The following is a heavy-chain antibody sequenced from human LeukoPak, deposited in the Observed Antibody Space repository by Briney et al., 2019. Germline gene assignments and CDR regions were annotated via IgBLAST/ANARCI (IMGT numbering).Heavy chain of an antibody. Sequence: GGSLRLSCAASGFTFSDYYMSWIRQAPGKGLEWVSYISSSGSTIYYADSVKGRFTISRDNAKNTLYLQMNSLRAEDTAVYYRAREYGDYEDQSDYWGQGTLVTVSS. V-gene: IGHV3-11*04. CDR2: ISSSGSTI. J-gene: IGHJ4*02. D-gene: IGHD4-17*01. CDR1: GFTFSDYY. CDR3: AREYGDYEDQSDY.